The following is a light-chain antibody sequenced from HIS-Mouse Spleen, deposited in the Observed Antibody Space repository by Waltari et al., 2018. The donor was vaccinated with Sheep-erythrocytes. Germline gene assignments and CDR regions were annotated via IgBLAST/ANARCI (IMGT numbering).Light chain of an antibody. CDR3: CSYAGSYNHV. Sequence: QAALTQPRSGAGSPGHAVTISCTGTRSDVGGSNYVSWSQQHPGTAPKLMIYDVSKRPSGVPDRFSGSKSGNTASLTISGLQAEDEADYYCCSYAGSYNHVFATGTKVTVL. V-gene: IGLV2-11*01. CDR2: DVS. J-gene: IGLJ1*01. CDR1: RSDVGGSNY.